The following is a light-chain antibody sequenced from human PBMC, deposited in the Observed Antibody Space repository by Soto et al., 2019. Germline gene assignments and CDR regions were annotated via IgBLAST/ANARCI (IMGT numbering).Light chain of an antibody. Sequence: DIQMTQSPSSLSASVGDRVTITCRASESIARHLNGYQQKPGKAPKLLIYAASSLQNGVPSRFRGGGSGTDFTLTISNLQPEEFATYYCQQSYSALSITFGQGTRLEIK. J-gene: IGKJ5*01. CDR3: QQSYSALSIT. V-gene: IGKV1-39*01. CDR1: ESIARH. CDR2: AAS.